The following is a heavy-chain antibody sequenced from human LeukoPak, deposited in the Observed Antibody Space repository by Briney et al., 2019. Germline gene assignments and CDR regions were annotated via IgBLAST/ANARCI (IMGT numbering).Heavy chain of an antibody. CDR1: GFTFSSYA. D-gene: IGHD6-13*01. CDR3: AKDNSPLYYYGMDV. J-gene: IGHJ6*02. Sequence: GGSLRLSCAASGFTFSSYAMSWVRQAPGKGLEWVSAISGSGGSTYYADSVKGRFTISRDNSKNTLYLQMNSLRADDTAVYYCAKDNSPLYYYGMDVWGQGTTVTVSS. V-gene: IGHV3-23*01. CDR2: ISGSGGST.